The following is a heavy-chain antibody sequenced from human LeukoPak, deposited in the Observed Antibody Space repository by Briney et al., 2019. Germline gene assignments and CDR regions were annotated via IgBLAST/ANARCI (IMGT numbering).Heavy chain of an antibody. CDR3: ARDSGIYRTIDY. CDR1: GFTFNNYS. D-gene: IGHD1-26*01. CDR2: ISSSSTYI. J-gene: IGHJ4*02. Sequence: GESLKISCVASGFTFNNYSMNWVRQAPGKGLEWVSSISSSSTYIYHADSVKGRFTISRDNAKNSLYLQMNSLRAEDTAVYYCARDSGIYRTIDYWGQGTLVTVSS. V-gene: IGHV3-21*01.